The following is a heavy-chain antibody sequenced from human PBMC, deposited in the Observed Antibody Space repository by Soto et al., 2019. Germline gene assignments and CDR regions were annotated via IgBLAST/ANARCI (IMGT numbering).Heavy chain of an antibody. CDR2: INHSGST. D-gene: IGHD3-10*01. J-gene: IGHJ5*02. CDR1: GGSFSGYY. V-gene: IGHV4-34*01. Sequence: SEPLSLTCAVYGGSFSGYYWSWIRQPPGKGLEWIGEINHSGSTNYNPSLKSRVTISVDTSKNQFSLKLSSVTAADTAVYYCARGNQYYYGSGSYYNNWFDPWGQGTLVTVSS. CDR3: ARGNQYYYGSGSYYNNWFDP.